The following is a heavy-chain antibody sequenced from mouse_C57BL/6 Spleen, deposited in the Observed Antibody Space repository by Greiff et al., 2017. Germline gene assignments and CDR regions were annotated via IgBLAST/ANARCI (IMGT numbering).Heavy chain of an antibody. CDR2: INPYNGDT. CDR1: GYSFTGYF. V-gene: IGHV1-20*01. J-gene: IGHJ1*03. Sequence: VQLQQSGPELVKPGASVKISCKASGYSFTGYFMNWVMQSHGKSLEWIGRINPYNGDTFYNQKFKGKATLTVDKSSSTAHMELRSLTSEDSAVYYCARRGITVVGFDVWGTGTTVTVSS. CDR3: ARRGITVVGFDV. D-gene: IGHD1-1*01.